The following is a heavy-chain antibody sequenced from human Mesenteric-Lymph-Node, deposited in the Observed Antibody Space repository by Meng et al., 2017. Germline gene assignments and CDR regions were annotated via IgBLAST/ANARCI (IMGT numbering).Heavy chain of an antibody. CDR2: IFHTGST. J-gene: IGHJ4*02. CDR3: ASLMTTYSY. Sequence: QGGLQESGPGLVRPSGTLSLTCVVSGGSIRSTNWWSWVRQPPGKGLEWLGEIFHTGSTSYSPSLKSRLIMSVDTSKNQLSLNLTSVTAADTAVYYCASLMTTYSYWGQGTLVTDSS. CDR1: GGSIRSTNW. V-gene: IGHV4-4*02. D-gene: IGHD4-11*01.